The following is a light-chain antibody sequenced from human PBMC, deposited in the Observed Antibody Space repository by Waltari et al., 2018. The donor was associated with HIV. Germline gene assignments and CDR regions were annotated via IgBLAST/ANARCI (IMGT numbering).Light chain of an antibody. J-gene: IGKJ3*01. CDR3: QQYYSTPFT. Sequence: DIVMTQYPDSMAVSLGERATIHCKSRQSVLYSSNNKKYLAWYQQKPGQPPKLLIYWASTRESGVPDRFSGSGSGTDFTLTISSLQAEDVAVYYCQQYYSTPFTFGPGTKVDIK. V-gene: IGKV4-1*01. CDR2: WAS. CDR1: QSVLYSSNNKKY.